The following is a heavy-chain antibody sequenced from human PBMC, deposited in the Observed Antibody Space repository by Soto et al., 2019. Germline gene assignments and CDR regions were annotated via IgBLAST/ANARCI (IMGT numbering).Heavy chain of an antibody. CDR3: AKAGPGSSWYRYYYYGMDV. V-gene: IGHV3-23*01. D-gene: IGHD6-13*01. CDR1: GFTFSSYA. CDR2: ISGSGGST. J-gene: IGHJ6*02. Sequence: GGSLRLSCAASGFTFSSYAMSWVRQAPGKGLEWVSAISGSGGSTYYADSVKGRFTISRDNSKNTLYLQMESLRAEDTAVYYCAKAGPGSSWYRYYYYGMDVWGQGTTVTVSS.